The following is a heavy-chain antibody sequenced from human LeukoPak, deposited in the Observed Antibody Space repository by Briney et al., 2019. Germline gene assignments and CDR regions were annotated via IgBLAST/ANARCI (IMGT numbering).Heavy chain of an antibody. D-gene: IGHD6-6*01. CDR3: ARASLDGFDI. CDR1: GFTVSSNY. CDR2: IYSGGST. V-gene: IGHV3-66*01. Sequence: PGGSLRLSCAASGFTVSSNYMSWVRQAPGNGLEWVSVIYSGGSTYYADSVKGRFTISRDNSKNTLYLQMNSLRAKDTAVYYCARASLDGFDIWGQGTMVTVSS. J-gene: IGHJ3*02.